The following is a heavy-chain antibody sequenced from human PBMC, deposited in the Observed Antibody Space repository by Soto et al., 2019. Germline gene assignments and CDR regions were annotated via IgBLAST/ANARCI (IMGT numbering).Heavy chain of an antibody. CDR2: IGSSSSYT. CDR1: GFTFSDYY. D-gene: IGHD3-9*01. Sequence: QVQLVESGGGLVKPGGSLRLSCAASGFTFSDYYMSWIRQAPGKGLEWVSYIGSSSSYTNYADSVKRRFTITRDNAKNTLYLQMNSLRAEDTAVYYCARDADILTGSDAFDIWGQGTMVTVSS. J-gene: IGHJ3*02. CDR3: ARDADILTGSDAFDI. V-gene: IGHV3-11*05.